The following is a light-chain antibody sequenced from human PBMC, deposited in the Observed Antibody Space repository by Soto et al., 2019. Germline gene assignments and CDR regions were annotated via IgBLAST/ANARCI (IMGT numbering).Light chain of an antibody. J-gene: IGKJ5*01. CDR1: QSVSRY. V-gene: IGKV3-20*01. Sequence: EIVLTQSPGPLSLSPGERATLSCRASQSVSRYLAWYQQKPGQAPRLLIYGASSRATGIPDRFSGSGSGTDFTLTINRLDPEDFAVYYCQQYGSSITLGQGTRLEIK. CDR2: GAS. CDR3: QQYGSSIT.